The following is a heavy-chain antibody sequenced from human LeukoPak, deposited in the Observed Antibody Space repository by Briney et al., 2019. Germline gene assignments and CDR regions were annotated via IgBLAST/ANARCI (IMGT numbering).Heavy chain of an antibody. CDR2: IYSGGST. D-gene: IGHD6-13*01. Sequence: GGSLRLSCAASGFTVSSNYMSWVRQAPGKGLEWVSVIYSGGSTYYADSVKGRFTISRDNSKNTLYLQMNSLRAEDTAVYYCAKEEGSSWYEGGWFDPWGQGTLVTVSS. V-gene: IGHV3-53*05. CDR3: AKEEGSSWYEGGWFDP. J-gene: IGHJ5*02. CDR1: GFTVSSNY.